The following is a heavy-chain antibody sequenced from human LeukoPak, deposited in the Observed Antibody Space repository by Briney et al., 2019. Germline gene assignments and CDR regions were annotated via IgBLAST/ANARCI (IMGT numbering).Heavy chain of an antibody. Sequence: GGSLRLSCAASGFTFSSYWMSWVRQAPGKGLEWVANIKQDGSEKYYVDSVKGRFTISRDNSRNTLYLQMNSLRAEDTAVYYCARDSSGDYAVDYWGQGTLVSVSS. CDR1: GFTFSSYW. D-gene: IGHD4-17*01. V-gene: IGHV3-7*01. J-gene: IGHJ4*02. CDR3: ARDSSGDYAVDY. CDR2: IKQDGSEK.